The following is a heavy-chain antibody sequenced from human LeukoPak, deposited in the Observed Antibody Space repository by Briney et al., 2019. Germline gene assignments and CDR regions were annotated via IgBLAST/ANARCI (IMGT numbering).Heavy chain of an antibody. CDR1: GASMSSNY. D-gene: IGHD6-19*01. CDR2: IYHSGNT. V-gene: IGHV4-4*09. CDR3: ASTRRAAVAGRFDS. J-gene: IGHJ4*02. Sequence: PSETLSLTCNVFGASMSSNYWSWIRQPPGKGLEWIGYIYHSGNTNYSPSLESRVTMSVDESKNQFSLRVHFVSAADTAVYYCASTRRAAVAGRFDSWGQGTLVTVSS.